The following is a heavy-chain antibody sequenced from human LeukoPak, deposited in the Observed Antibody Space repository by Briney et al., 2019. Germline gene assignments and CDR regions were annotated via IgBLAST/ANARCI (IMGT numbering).Heavy chain of an antibody. Sequence: SETLSLTCAVYGGSFSGYYWSWIRQPPGQGLEWIGYISDTGSTNYNPSLQSRVTMSVDTSNKYFSLKLSSVTAADTAVYYCARHLAWYGTGSYYAYYYYGLDVWGQGTTVTVSS. CDR1: GGSFSGYY. D-gene: IGHD3-10*01. V-gene: IGHV4-59*08. CDR3: ARHLAWYGTGSYYAYYYYGLDV. J-gene: IGHJ6*02. CDR2: ISDTGST.